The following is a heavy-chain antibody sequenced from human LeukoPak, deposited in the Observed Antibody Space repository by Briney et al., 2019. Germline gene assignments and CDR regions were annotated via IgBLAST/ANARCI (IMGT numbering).Heavy chain of an antibody. CDR1: GFTFSSYA. D-gene: IGHD3-3*01. CDR2: ISGSGGST. J-gene: IGHJ5*02. V-gene: IGHV3-23*01. Sequence: GGSLRLSCAASGFTFSSYAMSWVRQAPGKGLEWVSAISGSGGSTYYADSVKGRFTISRDNSKSTLYLQMNSLRAEDTAVYYCAKAPIDYDFWSGSNWFDPWGQGTLVTVSS. CDR3: AKAPIDYDFWSGSNWFDP.